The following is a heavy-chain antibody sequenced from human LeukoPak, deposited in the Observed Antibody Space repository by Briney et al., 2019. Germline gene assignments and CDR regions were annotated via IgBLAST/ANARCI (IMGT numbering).Heavy chain of an antibody. Sequence: SGGSLRLSCAASGFTFSSYGMHWVRQAPGKGLEWVAVISYDGSNKYYADSVKGRFTISRDNSKNTLYLQMNSLRAEDTAVYYCAKDKDLLTALDYWGQGTLVTVSS. V-gene: IGHV3-30*18. D-gene: IGHD3-9*01. CDR3: AKDKDLLTALDY. J-gene: IGHJ4*02. CDR2: ISYDGSNK. CDR1: GFTFSSYG.